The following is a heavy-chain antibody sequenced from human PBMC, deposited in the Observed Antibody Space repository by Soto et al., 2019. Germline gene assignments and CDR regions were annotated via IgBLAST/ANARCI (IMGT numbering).Heavy chain of an antibody. CDR2: MSHSGRS. V-gene: IGHV4-59*13. J-gene: IGHJ6*02. D-gene: IGHD3-3*01. Sequence: PSETLSLTCAVSGGSMSSFSWSWIRQPPGKGLEFVGSMSHSGRSEYNPSLKNRIILSVDVSKNQFSLILKSMAAADTAVYYCARVAMENYHDICSGSTSYALDVWGQGTTVTVSS. CDR1: GGSMSSFS. CDR3: ARVAMENYHDICSGSTSYALDV.